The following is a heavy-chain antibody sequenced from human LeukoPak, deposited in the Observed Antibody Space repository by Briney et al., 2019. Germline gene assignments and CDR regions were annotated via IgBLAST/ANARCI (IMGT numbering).Heavy chain of an antibody. D-gene: IGHD3-16*01. Sequence: GGSLRLSCAASGFTFSDYYMSWIRQAPGKGLEWVSYISSSSSYTNYADSVKGRFTISRDNAKNPLYLQMNGLRAEDTAVYYCARGYASDFDYWGQGTLVTVPS. CDR2: ISSSSSYT. CDR1: GFTFSDYY. V-gene: IGHV3-11*06. CDR3: ARGYASDFDY. J-gene: IGHJ4*02.